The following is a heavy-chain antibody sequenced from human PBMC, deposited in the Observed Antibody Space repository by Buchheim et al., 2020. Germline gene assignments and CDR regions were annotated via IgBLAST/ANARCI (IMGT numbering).Heavy chain of an antibody. CDR3: ARSPFEYDVWSGDQALSSGMDV. CDR1: GGSISSGGYY. V-gene: IGHV4-31*03. J-gene: IGHJ6*02. D-gene: IGHD3-3*01. CDR2: IYYSGST. Sequence: QVQLQESGPGLVTPSQTLSLTCTVSGGSISSGGYYWSWIRQHPGKGLARIGYIYYSGSTYYNPSLKSRVTISVDTSKNQLSLKLSSVTAADTAVYYCARSPFEYDVWSGDQALSSGMDVWGQGTT.